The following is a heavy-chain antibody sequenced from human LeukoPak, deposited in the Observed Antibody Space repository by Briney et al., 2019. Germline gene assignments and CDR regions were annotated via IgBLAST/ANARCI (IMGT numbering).Heavy chain of an antibody. CDR2: IIPIFGTA. Sequence: SVAVSCKASGGTFSSYAISWVRQPPGQGLEWMGGIIPIFGTANYAQKFQGRVTITADESTSTAYMELSSLRSEDTAVYYCAREVDDYGGNSFDYWGQGTLVTVSS. CDR1: GGTFSSYA. D-gene: IGHD4-23*01. CDR3: AREVDDYGGNSFDY. J-gene: IGHJ4*02. V-gene: IGHV1-69*01.